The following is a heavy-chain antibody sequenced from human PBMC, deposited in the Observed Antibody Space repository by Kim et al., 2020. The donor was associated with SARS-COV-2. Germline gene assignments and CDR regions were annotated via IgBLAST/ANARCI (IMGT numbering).Heavy chain of an antibody. CDR3: ARSFYCSSTSCGYFDY. V-gene: IGHV4-39*07. CDR2: IYYSGST. CDR1: GGSISSSSYY. D-gene: IGHD2-2*01. Sequence: SETLSLTCTVSGGSISSSSYYWGWIRQPPGKGLEWIGSIYYSGSTYYNPSLKSRVTISVDTSKNQFSLKLSSVTAADTAVYYCARSFYCSSTSCGYFDYWGQGTLVTVSS. J-gene: IGHJ4*02.